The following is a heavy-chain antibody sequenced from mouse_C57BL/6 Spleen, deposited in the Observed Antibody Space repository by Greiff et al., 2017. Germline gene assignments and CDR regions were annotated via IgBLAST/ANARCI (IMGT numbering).Heavy chain of an antibody. CDR3: TRRGLTGRGFAY. D-gene: IGHD4-1*01. Sequence: QVQLKQSGAELVRPGASVTLSCKASGYTFTDYEMHWVKQTPVHGLEWIGAIDPETGGTAYNQKFKGKAILTADKSSSTAYMELRSLTSEDSAVYYCTRRGLTGRGFAYWGQGTLVTVSA. V-gene: IGHV1-15*01. CDR1: GYTFTDYE. J-gene: IGHJ3*01. CDR2: IDPETGGT.